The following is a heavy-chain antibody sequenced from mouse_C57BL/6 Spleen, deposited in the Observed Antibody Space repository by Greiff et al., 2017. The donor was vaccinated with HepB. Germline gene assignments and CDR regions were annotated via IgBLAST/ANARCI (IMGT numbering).Heavy chain of an antibody. D-gene: IGHD1-1*01. CDR1: GFTFSSYA. CDR2: ISDGGSYT. CDR3: ARDTTVVGRFAY. J-gene: IGHJ3*01. V-gene: IGHV5-4*01. Sequence: EVKVVESGGGLVKPGGSLKLSCAASGFTFSSYAMSWVRQTPEKRLEWVATISDGGSYTYYPDNVKGRFTISRDNAKNNLYLQMSHLKSEDTAMYYCARDTTVVGRFAYWGQVTLVTVSA.